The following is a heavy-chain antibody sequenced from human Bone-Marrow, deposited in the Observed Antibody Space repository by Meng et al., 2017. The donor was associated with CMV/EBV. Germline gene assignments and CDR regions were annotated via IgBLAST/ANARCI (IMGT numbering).Heavy chain of an antibody. CDR3: ARDYWDSNYEDPYYYYGMAV. Sequence: GESLKISCAASGFTFSSYAMHWVRQAPGKGLEWVAVISYDGSNKYYADSVKGRFTISRDNSKNTLYLQMNSLRAEDTAVYYCARDYWDSNYEDPYYYYGMAVWGPGHTVTGAS. J-gene: IGHJ6*02. D-gene: IGHD4-11*01. CDR2: ISYDGSNK. V-gene: IGHV3-30-3*01. CDR1: GFTFSSYA.